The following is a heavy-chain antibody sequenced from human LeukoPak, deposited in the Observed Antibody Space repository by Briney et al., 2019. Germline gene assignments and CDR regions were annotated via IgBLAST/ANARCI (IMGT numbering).Heavy chain of an antibody. V-gene: IGHV4-39*07. Sequence: SETLSLTCTVSGGSISSSSYYWGWIRQPPGKGLEWIGSIYYSGSTYYNPSLKSRVTISVDTSKNQFSLKLSSVTAADTAVYYCARDPFYFDYWGQGTLVTVSS. CDR1: GGSISSSSYY. J-gene: IGHJ4*02. CDR3: ARDPFYFDY. CDR2: IYYSGST.